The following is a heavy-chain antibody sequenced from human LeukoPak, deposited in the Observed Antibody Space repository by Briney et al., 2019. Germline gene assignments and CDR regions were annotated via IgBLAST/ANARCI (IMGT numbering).Heavy chain of an antibody. CDR1: GGSISSGGYY. J-gene: IGHJ5*02. Sequence: SSKTLSLTCTVSGGSISSGGYYWSWIRQHPGKGLEWIGYIHSGSTNYNPSLKSRVTISVDTSKNQFSLKLSSVTAADTAVYYCARVEELWFGVSWGQGTQVTVSS. D-gene: IGHD3-10*01. CDR2: IHSGST. V-gene: IGHV4-61*08. CDR3: ARVEELWFGVS.